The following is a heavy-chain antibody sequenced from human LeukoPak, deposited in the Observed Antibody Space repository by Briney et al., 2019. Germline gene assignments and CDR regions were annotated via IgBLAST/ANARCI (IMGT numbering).Heavy chain of an antibody. CDR2: NYNSDSTT. CDR1: GFTFSDHY. J-gene: IGHJ6*02. Sequence: GGSLRLSCAASGFTFSDHYMSWIRQAPGKGREWVSYNYNSDSTTYYAASVKGRFTMSRDNARNSAYLQMNSLRPEDTAVYYCARGHYGLDVWGQGTTVTVS. V-gene: IGHV3-11*01. CDR3: ARGHYGLDV.